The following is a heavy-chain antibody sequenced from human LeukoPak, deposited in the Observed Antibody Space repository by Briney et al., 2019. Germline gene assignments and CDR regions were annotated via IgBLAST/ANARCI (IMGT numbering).Heavy chain of an antibody. CDR3: ARDTPRYDILTGYYNRREQEVDY. CDR1: GYTFTSHG. CDR2: ISTYNGNT. J-gene: IGHJ4*02. Sequence: ASVKVSCKASGYTFTSHGISWVRQAPGQGLEWMGWISTYNGNTNYAQKLQGRVSMTTDTSTSTAYMDLRSLRSDDTAVYYCARDTPRYDILTGYYNRREQEVDYWGQGTLVTVSS. D-gene: IGHD3-9*01. V-gene: IGHV1-18*01.